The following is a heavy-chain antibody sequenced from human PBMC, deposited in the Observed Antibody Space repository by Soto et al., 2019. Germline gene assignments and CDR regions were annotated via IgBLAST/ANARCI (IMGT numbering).Heavy chain of an antibody. V-gene: IGHV3-30-3*01. CDR1: GFTFSSYA. CDR2: ISYDGSNK. D-gene: IGHD3-22*01. J-gene: IGHJ3*02. CDR3: ARDYEDYYDSSGSDGAFDI. Sequence: HPGGSLRLSCAASGFTFSSYAMHWVRQAPGKGLEWVAVISYDGSNKYYADSVKGRFTISRDNSKNTLYLQMNTLRAEDTAVYYCARDYEDYYDSSGSDGAFDIWGQGTMVT.